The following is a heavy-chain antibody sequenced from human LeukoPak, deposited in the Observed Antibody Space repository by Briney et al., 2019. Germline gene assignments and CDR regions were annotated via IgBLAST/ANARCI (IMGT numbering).Heavy chain of an antibody. Sequence: GASVKVSCKVSGYTLTELSMHWVRQAPGKGLEWMGGFDPEDGETIYAQKFQGRGTMTEDTSTDTAYMELSSLRSEDTAVYYCASPSTGYCSGGSCYSGVFDIWGQRTMLTVSS. J-gene: IGHJ3*02. CDR1: GYTLTELS. CDR2: FDPEDGET. CDR3: ASPSTGYCSGGSCYSGVFDI. D-gene: IGHD2-15*01. V-gene: IGHV1-24*01.